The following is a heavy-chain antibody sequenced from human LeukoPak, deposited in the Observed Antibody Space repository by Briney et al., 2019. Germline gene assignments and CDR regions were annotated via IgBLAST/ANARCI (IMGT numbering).Heavy chain of an antibody. J-gene: IGHJ3*02. V-gene: IGHV1-69*05. CDR3: ARSDNDAFDI. Sequence: SVKVSCKASGCTFSSYAISWVRQAPGQGLEWMGRIIPIFGTANYAQKFQGRVTITTDESTSTAYMELSSLRSEDTAVYYCARSDNDAFDIWGQGTMVTVSS. CDR2: IIPIFGTA. D-gene: IGHD2-21*01. CDR1: GCTFSSYA.